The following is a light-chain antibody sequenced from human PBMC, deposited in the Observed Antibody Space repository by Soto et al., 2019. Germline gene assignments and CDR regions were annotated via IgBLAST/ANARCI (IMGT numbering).Light chain of an antibody. CDR3: QYQGS. V-gene: IGKV3-20*01. Sequence: IVLTQSPDTLSLSPGQRATLSCRARQSVSRRYLAWYQQKPGQAPMLLIYDVSERASDIPDRFSGSGSGTDFTLTINRLVPEDVAVYYCQYQGSFGGGTKVEI. J-gene: IGKJ4*01. CDR2: DVS. CDR1: QSVSRRY.